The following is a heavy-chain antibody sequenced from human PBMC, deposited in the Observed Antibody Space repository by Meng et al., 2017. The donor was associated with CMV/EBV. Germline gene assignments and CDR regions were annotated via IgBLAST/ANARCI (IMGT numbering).Heavy chain of an antibody. CDR2: IRHDGTTK. CDR1: GFTFDNYG. V-gene: IGHV3-30*02. Sequence: GGSLRLSCAASGFTFDNYGMHWVRQTPGKGLEWVAFIRHDGTTKFYGDSVKGRFTISRDNSKNTVYLQMNSLGPEETAIYYCAKDLLLFGGANAYFYRWGQGTLVTVSS. D-gene: IGHD3/OR15-3a*01. J-gene: IGHJ4*02. CDR3: AKDLLLFGGANAYFYR.